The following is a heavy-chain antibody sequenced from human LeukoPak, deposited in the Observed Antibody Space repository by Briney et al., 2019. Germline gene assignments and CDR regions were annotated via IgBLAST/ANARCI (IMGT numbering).Heavy chain of an antibody. J-gene: IGHJ6*02. D-gene: IGHD3-22*01. CDR2: IGGSGSTI. CDR3: AKDLREWYYDPNGNYFSYGMDV. Sequence: GGSLRLSCAASGFTFRKHYMSWIRRAPGRGPEWVACIGGSGSTIYYRDSVNGRFTISRDNAKNSLHLQMNSLRAEDTAVYYCAKDLREWYYDPNGNYFSYGMDVWGQGTTVVVSS. V-gene: IGHV3-11*01. CDR1: GFTFRKHY.